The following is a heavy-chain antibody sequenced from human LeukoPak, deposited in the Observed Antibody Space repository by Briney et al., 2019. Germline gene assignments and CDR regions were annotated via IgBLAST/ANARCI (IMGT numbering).Heavy chain of an antibody. Sequence: PGGSLRLSCAASGFIFSSYAMNWVRQAPGKRPEWVANMNIDGSEKHYADSVKGRFFISRDNARNLVYLQMASLRVEDTAIYYCARDPVEWELLLDYWGQGTPVTVSS. CDR3: ARDPVEWELLLDY. CDR2: MNIDGSEK. D-gene: IGHD1-26*01. J-gene: IGHJ4*02. CDR1: GFIFSSYA. V-gene: IGHV3-7*03.